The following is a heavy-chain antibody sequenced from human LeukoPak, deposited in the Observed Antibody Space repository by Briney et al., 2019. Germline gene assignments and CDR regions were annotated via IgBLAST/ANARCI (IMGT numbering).Heavy chain of an antibody. V-gene: IGHV1-8*02. CDR1: GYTFTGYY. D-gene: IGHD3-9*01. Sequence: PSASVKVSCKASGYTFTGYYMHWVRQAPGQGLEWMGWMNPNSGNTGYAQKFQGRVTMTRNTSISTAYMELSSLRSEDTAVYYCAREYDILTGYPRADYYYYYMDVWGKGTTVTISS. CDR3: AREYDILTGYPRADYYYYYMDV. CDR2: MNPNSGNT. J-gene: IGHJ6*03.